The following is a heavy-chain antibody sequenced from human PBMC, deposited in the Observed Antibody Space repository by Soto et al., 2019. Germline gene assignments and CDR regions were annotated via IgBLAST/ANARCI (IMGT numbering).Heavy chain of an antibody. D-gene: IGHD1-26*01. Sequence: QVQLVKSGAEVKKPGSSVKVSCKASGGTFSSYTISWVRQAPGQGLEWMGRIIPILGIANYAQKFQGRVTITADKSTSTAYMELSSLRSEDTAVYYCARDGVVGATAPLDYWGQGTLVTVSS. V-gene: IGHV1-69*08. CDR2: IIPILGIA. CDR1: GGTFSSYT. CDR3: ARDGVVGATAPLDY. J-gene: IGHJ4*02.